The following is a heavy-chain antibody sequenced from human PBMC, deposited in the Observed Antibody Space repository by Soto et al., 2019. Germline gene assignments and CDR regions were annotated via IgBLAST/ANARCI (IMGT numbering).Heavy chain of an antibody. D-gene: IGHD6-13*01. CDR2: IWSDGNNK. CDR3: ARDCSRAWFDY. CDR1: GFAFSTYD. Sequence: QVQLVESGGGVVQPGTSLRLSCAASGFAFSTYDMHWVRQAPGKGLEWVAVIWSDGNNKLYADSVKGRITISRDNSMNTGYLQLNSLRAEDTAVYYCARDCSRAWFDYWGQGTMVTVSS. V-gene: IGHV3-33*01. J-gene: IGHJ5*01.